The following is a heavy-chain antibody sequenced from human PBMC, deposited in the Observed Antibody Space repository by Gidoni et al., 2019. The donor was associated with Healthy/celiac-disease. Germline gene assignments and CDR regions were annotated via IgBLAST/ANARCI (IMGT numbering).Heavy chain of an antibody. V-gene: IGHV4-59*01. Sequence: QVQLQESGPGLATPSETLSPTCTVPGGSLSSYHWSWIRQPPGKGLEWIGYIYYSGSTNYNPSLKSRVTISVDTSKNQFSLKLSSVTAADTAVYYCARAQRDYYDSSGYYHYWYFDLWGRGTLVTVSS. J-gene: IGHJ2*01. CDR3: ARAQRDYYDSSGYYHYWYFDL. CDR2: IYYSGST. D-gene: IGHD3-22*01. CDR1: GGSLSSYH.